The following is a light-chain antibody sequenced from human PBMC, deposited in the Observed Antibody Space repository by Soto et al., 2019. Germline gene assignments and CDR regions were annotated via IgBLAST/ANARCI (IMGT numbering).Light chain of an antibody. CDR2: GVS. V-gene: IGKV3-20*01. CDR1: QSVPSNF. CDR3: QQYDSSWT. J-gene: IGKJ1*01. Sequence: EIVLTQSPGTLSLSPGERATLSCRASQSVPSNFLAWYQQKPGQAPILLIYGVSRRATGIPDRFSGSGSGTDFTLAISRLEREDFAVYYCQQYDSSWTFGQGTKVEIK.